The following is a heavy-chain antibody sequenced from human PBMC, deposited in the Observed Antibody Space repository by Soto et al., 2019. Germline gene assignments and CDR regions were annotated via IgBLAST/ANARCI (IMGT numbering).Heavy chain of an antibody. CDR3: AKVNDFWTGYYSTNGFDP. J-gene: IGHJ5*02. D-gene: IGHD3-3*01. Sequence: QVQLQESGPGLVKPSETLSLTCTVSGGSINSYYWSWIRQPPGKGLEWIGYIYYSGSTNYNPSLKSRVTISVNTSKNQFSLKISSVTAADTAVYYCAKVNDFWTGYYSTNGFDPWGQGTLVTVSS. V-gene: IGHV4-59*01. CDR2: IYYSGST. CDR1: GGSINSYY.